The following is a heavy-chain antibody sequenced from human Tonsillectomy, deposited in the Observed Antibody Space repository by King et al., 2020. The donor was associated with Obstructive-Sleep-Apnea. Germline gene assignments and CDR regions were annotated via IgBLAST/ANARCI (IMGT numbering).Heavy chain of an antibody. CDR1: GYSFTCYW. J-gene: IGHJ3*02. V-gene: IGHV5-51*01. CDR2: IYPGDSDT. Sequence: VQLVESGAEVKKPGESLKSACKGSGYSFTCYWIGWVRQMPGEGLEWIGIIYPGDSDTRDSPSFQGQVTISADKAISTASLQWSSLKASDTAMYYCASQNYYDSSAHGFDIWGQGTMVTVSS. CDR3: ASQNYYDSSAHGFDI. D-gene: IGHD3-22*01.